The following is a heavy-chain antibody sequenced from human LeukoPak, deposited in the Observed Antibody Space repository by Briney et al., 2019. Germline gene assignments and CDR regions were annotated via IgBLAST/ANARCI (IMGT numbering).Heavy chain of an antibody. CDR2: ISAYNGNT. Sequence: ASVKVSCKASGYTFTSYGISWVRQAPGQGLEWMGWISAYNGNTNYAQKLQGRVTMTTDTSTSTAYMELRSLRSDDTAVCYCAREITFGGVIGDYYYYGMDVWGQGTTVTVSS. CDR3: AREITFGGVIGDYYYYGMDV. CDR1: GYTFTSYG. V-gene: IGHV1-18*01. D-gene: IGHD3-16*02. J-gene: IGHJ6*02.